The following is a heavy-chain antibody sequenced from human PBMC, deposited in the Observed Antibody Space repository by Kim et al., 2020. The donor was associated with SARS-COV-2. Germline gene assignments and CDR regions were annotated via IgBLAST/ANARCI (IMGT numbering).Heavy chain of an antibody. Sequence: ASVKVSCKASGYTFTSYAMHWVRQAPGQRLEWMGWINAGNGNTKYSQKFQGRVTITRDTSASTAYMELSSLRSEDTAVYYCARDHPGESDIVVVPAARGNWFDPWGQGTLVTVSS. V-gene: IGHV1-3*01. D-gene: IGHD2-2*01. CDR3: ARDHPGESDIVVVPAARGNWFDP. CDR1: GYTFTSYA. CDR2: INAGNGNT. J-gene: IGHJ5*02.